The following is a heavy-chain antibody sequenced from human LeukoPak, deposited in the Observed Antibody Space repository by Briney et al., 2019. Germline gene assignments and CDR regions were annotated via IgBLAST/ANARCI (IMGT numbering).Heavy chain of an antibody. D-gene: IGHD2-2*01. CDR2: ISGIGGGT. V-gene: IGHV3-23*01. Sequence: QPGGSLRLSCVASGFTESGFTFSSYAMTWVRQAPGKGLEWVSGISGIGGGTYYADSVKGRFTISADNFKSTVYLQMNSLRDDDTAVYFCAKTHRNQPGGYLDYWGQGILVAVSS. J-gene: IGHJ4*02. CDR1: GFTESGFTFSSYA. CDR3: AKTHRNQPGGYLDY.